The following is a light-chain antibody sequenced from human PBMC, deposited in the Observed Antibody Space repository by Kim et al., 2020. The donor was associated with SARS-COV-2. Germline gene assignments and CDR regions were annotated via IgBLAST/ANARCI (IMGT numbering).Light chain of an antibody. V-gene: IGLV3-19*01. Sequence: VALGQTVRVTCQGDSLRTYYASWYQQKPGQAPIIVMYAKDNRPSGIPDRFSASSSGNIASLTITGALAEAEADYYCFSLGRGNQWMFGGGAKVTVL. J-gene: IGLJ3*02. CDR2: AKD. CDR3: FSLGRGNQWM. CDR1: SLRTYY.